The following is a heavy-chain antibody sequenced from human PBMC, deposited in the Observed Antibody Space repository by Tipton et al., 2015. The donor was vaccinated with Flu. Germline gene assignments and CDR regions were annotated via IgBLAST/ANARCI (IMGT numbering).Heavy chain of an antibody. J-gene: IGHJ4*02. CDR1: GGSVDSTTYY. V-gene: IGHV4-39*07. D-gene: IGHD3-22*01. CDR2: IYNGWRV. Sequence: TLSLTCSVSGGSVDSTTYYWGWIRQPPGKGLEWIGSIYNGWRVYYNPSLESRVTISVDTSKNQFSLKLTSVTAADTAVYYCACAGHGYYDSSGSDYWGQGTLVTVSS. CDR3: ACAGHGYYDSSGSDY.